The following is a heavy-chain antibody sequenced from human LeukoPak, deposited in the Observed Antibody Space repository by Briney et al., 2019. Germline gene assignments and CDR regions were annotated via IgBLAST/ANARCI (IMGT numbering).Heavy chain of an antibody. V-gene: IGHV4-39*07. CDR3: ARVKGVVTAILDY. Sequence: SETLSLTCTVSGGSISSSSYHWGWIRQPPGKGLEWIGSIYYIGSSYYNPSLKSRVTFSVDTSKNQFSLKMISVTAADTAVYYCARVKGVVTAILDYWGQGTLVTVSS. CDR2: IYYIGSS. D-gene: IGHD2-21*02. CDR1: GGSISSSSYH. J-gene: IGHJ4*02.